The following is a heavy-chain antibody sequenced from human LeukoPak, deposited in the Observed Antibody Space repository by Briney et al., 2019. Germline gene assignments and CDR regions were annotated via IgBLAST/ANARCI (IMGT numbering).Heavy chain of an antibody. D-gene: IGHD5-12*01. J-gene: IGHJ6*02. CDR3: VRDLVATIDHYYYGMDV. V-gene: IGHV4-61*01. Sequence: SETLSLTCIVSGGSVSSGSYYWSWIRQPPGKGLEGIGYIYDSVRTNYNPSLKSRATRSVDTSKDQLSLQLSSVTAADTAVYFCVRDLVATIDHYYYGMDVWGQGTTVTVSS. CDR1: GGSVSSGSYY. CDR2: IYDSVRT.